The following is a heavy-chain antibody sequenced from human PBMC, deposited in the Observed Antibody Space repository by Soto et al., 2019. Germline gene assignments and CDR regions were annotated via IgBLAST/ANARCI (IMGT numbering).Heavy chain of an antibody. CDR1: GYTFTGYY. D-gene: IGHD1-7*01. CDR2: INPNSGGT. J-gene: IGHJ5*02. V-gene: IGHV1-2*02. Sequence: GASVKVSCKVSGYTFTGYYMHWVRQAPGQGLEWMGWINPNSGGTNYAQKFQGRVTMTRDTSISTAYMELSRLRSDDTAVYYCARDYGRSLYNWNYVGWFDPWGQGTLVTVSS. CDR3: ARDYGRSLYNWNYVGWFDP.